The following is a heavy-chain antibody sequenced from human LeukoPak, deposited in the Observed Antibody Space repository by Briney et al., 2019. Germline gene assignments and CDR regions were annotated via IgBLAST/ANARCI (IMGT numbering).Heavy chain of an antibody. CDR3: AKGKDC. CDR1: EFTFSDYA. CDR2: ITGSGGST. V-gene: IGHV3-23*01. Sequence: GGSLRLSCVASEFTFSDYAMSWVRQAPGKGLEWVSAITGSGGSTYYADSVKGRFTISRDNSKNTLYLHMNSLRADDTAVYYCAKGKDCWGQGTLVTVSS. J-gene: IGHJ4*02.